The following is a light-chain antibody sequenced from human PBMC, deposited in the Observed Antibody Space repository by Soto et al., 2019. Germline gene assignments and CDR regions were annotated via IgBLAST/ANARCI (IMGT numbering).Light chain of an antibody. V-gene: IGKV3-15*01. J-gene: IGKJ1*01. CDR2: GAA. CDR3: QQHSHWPPWT. CDR1: QSVFSS. Sequence: EIVMTQSPATLSVSPGDRATLSCRASQSVFSSLAWYQQKPGQAPRLLIYGAATRATGIPARFSGSGSGTEFTLTISSLQSEDFAVYYCQQHSHWPPWTFGQGTRVEIQ.